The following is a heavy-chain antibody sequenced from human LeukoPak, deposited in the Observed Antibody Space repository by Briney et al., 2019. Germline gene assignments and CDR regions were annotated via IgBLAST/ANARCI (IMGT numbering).Heavy chain of an antibody. J-gene: IGHJ3*02. V-gene: IGHV3-21*01. D-gene: IGHD1-26*01. Sequence: GGSLRLSCAASGFTFSSYTMNWVRQAQGKGLEWVSSISSSSSYIYYADSVKGRFTISRDNAKSSLYLQMNSLRAEDTAVYYCARVRASGSFRDAFDIWGQGTVVTVSS. CDR3: ARVRASGSFRDAFDI. CDR2: ISSSSSYI. CDR1: GFTFSSYT.